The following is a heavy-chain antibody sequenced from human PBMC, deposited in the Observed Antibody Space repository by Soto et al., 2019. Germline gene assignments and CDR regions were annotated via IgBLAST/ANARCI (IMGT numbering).Heavy chain of an antibody. V-gene: IGHV3-30*18. D-gene: IGHD4-17*01. CDR3: VKTKYGDDLKFFDY. CDR2: ISYDGSNK. Sequence: GGSLRLSCAASGFTLSSYGMHWVRQAPGKGLEWVALISYDGSNKYFGDSVRGRFTISRDNSKNTLYLQMNSLRAEDTAVYYCVKTKYGDDLKFFDYWGQGTLVPVSS. CDR1: GFTLSSYG. J-gene: IGHJ4*02.